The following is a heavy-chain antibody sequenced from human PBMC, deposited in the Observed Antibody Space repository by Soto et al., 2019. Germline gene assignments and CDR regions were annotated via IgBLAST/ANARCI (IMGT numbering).Heavy chain of an antibody. D-gene: IGHD1-1*01. CDR1: GFIFSSYG. Sequence: GGSLRLSCAASGFIFSSYGMNWVRQAPGKGLEWVAVMSFDGSIKYYADSVKGRFTISRDNSKNSLYLQMNSLRAEDTAVYYCARVPATGAFDIWGQGTMVTVSS. CDR3: ARVPATGAFDI. V-gene: IGHV3-30*03. CDR2: MSFDGSIK. J-gene: IGHJ3*02.